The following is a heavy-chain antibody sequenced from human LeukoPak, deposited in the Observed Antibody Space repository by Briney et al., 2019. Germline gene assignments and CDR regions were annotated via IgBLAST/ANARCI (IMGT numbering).Heavy chain of an antibody. V-gene: IGHV3-23*01. J-gene: IGHJ4*02. CDR1: GFTFSSYA. CDR2: ISGSGGST. CDR3: ARERNLEIAVAGTIFDY. Sequence: GGSLRLSCAASGFTFSSYAMSWVRQAPGKGLEWVSAISGSGGSTYYADSVKGRFTISRDNSKNTLYLQMNSLRAEDTAVYYCARERNLEIAVAGTIFDYWGQGTLVTVSS. D-gene: IGHD6-19*01.